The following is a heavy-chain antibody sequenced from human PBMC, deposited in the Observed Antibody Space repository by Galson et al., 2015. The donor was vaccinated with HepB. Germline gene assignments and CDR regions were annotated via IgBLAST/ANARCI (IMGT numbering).Heavy chain of an antibody. CDR1: GFTFSSYS. V-gene: IGHV3-48*02. D-gene: IGHD3-3*01. Sequence: SLRLSCAASGFTFSSYSMNWVRQAPGKGLEWVSYISSSSSTIYNADSVKGRFTISRDNAKNSLYLQMNSLRDGDTAVYYCARDRAPRITIFGVVEYFQHWGQGTLVTVSS. J-gene: IGHJ1*01. CDR2: ISSSSSTI. CDR3: ARDRAPRITIFGVVEYFQH.